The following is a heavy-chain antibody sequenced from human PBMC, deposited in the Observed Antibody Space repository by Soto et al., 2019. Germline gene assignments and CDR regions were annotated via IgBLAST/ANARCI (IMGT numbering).Heavy chain of an antibody. CDR3: ARGASGSLDN. CDR2: IYYSGST. J-gene: IGHJ4*02. V-gene: IGHV4-31*11. CDR1: GGSISSGGYY. D-gene: IGHD3-3*01. Sequence: SETLSLTCAVSGGSISSGGYYWRWIRQHPGRGLEWIGYIYYSGSTNYNPALKSRVTISGDTSKNQLSLKLSSVTAADTAVYFCARGASGSLDNWGQGTLVTVSS.